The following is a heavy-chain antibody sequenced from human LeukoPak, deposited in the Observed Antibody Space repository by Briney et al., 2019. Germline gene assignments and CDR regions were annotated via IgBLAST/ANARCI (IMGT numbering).Heavy chain of an antibody. CDR3: ARGDSSGYYSAFDY. V-gene: IGHV3-53*01. CDR1: GFTVSSNY. J-gene: IGHJ4*02. CDR2: IYSGGST. Sequence: GGSLRLSCAASGFTVSSNYMSWVRQAPGKGLEWVSVIYSGGSTYYADSVKGRFTISRGNSKNTLYLQMNSLRAEDTAVYYCARGDSSGYYSAFDYWGQGTLVTVSS. D-gene: IGHD3-22*01.